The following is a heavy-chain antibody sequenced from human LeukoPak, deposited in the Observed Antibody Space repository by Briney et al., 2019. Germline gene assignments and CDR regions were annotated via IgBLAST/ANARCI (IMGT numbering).Heavy chain of an antibody. CDR3: AKTVAGFDAFDI. Sequence: ASVKVSCKASGYTFTSYGISWVRQAPGQGLEWMGWIGAYNGNTNYAQKLQGRVTMTTDTSTSTAYMELRSLRSDDTAVYYCAKTVAGFDAFDIWGQRTMVTVSS. D-gene: IGHD6-19*01. CDR1: GYTFTSYG. J-gene: IGHJ3*02. V-gene: IGHV1-18*01. CDR2: IGAYNGNT.